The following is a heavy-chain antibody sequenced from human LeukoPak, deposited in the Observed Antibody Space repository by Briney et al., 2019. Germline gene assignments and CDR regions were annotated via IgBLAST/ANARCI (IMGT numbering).Heavy chain of an antibody. J-gene: IGHJ4*02. Sequence: GGSLRLSCAASGFTFSSFSMTWVRQAPGKGLEWVSSIIVSGTTYYADSVKGRFTISRDSFRGTLFLQMASLRVEDTAVYFCAKGSVGNADFASWGQGALVTVSS. V-gene: IGHV3-23*01. CDR1: GFTFSSFS. CDR3: AKGSVGNADFAS. CDR2: IIVSGTT. D-gene: IGHD6-25*01.